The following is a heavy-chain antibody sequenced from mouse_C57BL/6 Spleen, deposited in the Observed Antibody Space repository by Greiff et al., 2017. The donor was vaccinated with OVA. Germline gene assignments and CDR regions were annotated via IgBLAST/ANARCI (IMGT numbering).Heavy chain of an antibody. V-gene: IGHV14-2*01. J-gene: IGHJ4*01. Sequence: VQLKESGAELVKPGASVKLSCTASGFNIKDYYMHWVKQRTEQGLEWIGRIDPEDGETKYAPKFQGKATITADTSSNTAYLQLSSLTSEDTAVYYCARSTTVVAGAMDYWGQGTSVTVSS. CDR3: ARSTTVVAGAMDY. CDR2: IDPEDGET. D-gene: IGHD1-1*01. CDR1: GFNIKDYY.